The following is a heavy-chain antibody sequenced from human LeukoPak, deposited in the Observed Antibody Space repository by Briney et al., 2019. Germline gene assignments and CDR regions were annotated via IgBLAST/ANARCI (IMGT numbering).Heavy chain of an antibody. J-gene: IGHJ4*02. V-gene: IGHV3-48*01. CDR1: GFTFSSYS. D-gene: IGHD6-13*01. CDR2: ISSSSSTI. Sequence: GGSLRLSCAASGFTFSSYSMNWVRQAPGKRLEWVSYISSSSSTIYYADSVKGRFTISRDNAKNSLYLQMNSLRAEDTAVYYCARGPPIAAAGYFDYWGQGTLVTVSS. CDR3: ARGPPIAAAGYFDY.